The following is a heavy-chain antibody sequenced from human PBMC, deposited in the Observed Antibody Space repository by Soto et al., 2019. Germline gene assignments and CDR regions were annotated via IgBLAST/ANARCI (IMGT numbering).Heavy chain of an antibody. CDR2: IYYSGST. V-gene: IGHV4-31*03. Sequence: SETLSPTCTVPGVSISRGGYYWSWIRQRPGKGLEWIGYIYYSGSTYYNPSLKSRVTISVDTSKNQFSLKLSSVTAADTAVYYCATGNRKSSSIDYWGQGTLVTVYS. D-gene: IGHD6-13*01. CDR1: GVSISRGGYY. CDR3: ATGNRKSSSIDY. J-gene: IGHJ4*02.